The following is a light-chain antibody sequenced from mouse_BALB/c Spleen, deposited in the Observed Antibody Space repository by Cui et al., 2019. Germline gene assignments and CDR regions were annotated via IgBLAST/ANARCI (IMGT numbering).Light chain of an antibody. CDR2: GAS. Sequence: NIVMTQSPKSMSMLVGERVTLSCKASENVGTYVSWYQQKPEQSPKLLIYGASNRYTGVPDRFTGSGSATDFTLTISSVQAEDLADYHCGQSYSYPFTFGSGTKLEIK. V-gene: IGKV6-20*01. CDR3: GQSYSYPFT. J-gene: IGKJ4*01. CDR1: ENVGTY.